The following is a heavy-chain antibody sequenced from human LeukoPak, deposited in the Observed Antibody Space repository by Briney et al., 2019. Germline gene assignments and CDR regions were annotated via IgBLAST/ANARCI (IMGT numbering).Heavy chain of an antibody. D-gene: IGHD4-17*01. Sequence: SQTLSLTCTVSGGSISTNDYFWSWIRQSPEKGLEWIGYIHYSGITKSNPSLESRLTLSVDTSKNQLSLRLTPVTAADTAVYYCARAPLTTATSDYFDLWGLGTLVTVSS. CDR3: ARAPLTTATSDYFDL. J-gene: IGHJ4*02. CDR2: IHYSGIT. CDR1: GGSISTNDYF. V-gene: IGHV4-30-4*01.